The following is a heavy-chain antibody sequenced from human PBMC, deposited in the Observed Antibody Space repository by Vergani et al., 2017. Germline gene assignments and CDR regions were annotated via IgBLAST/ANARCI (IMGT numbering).Heavy chain of an antibody. CDR3: ARHAYSSGWTRGRDAFDI. CDR1: GYNFTSYW. CDR2: IYPGDSDT. V-gene: IGHV5-51*01. D-gene: IGHD6-19*01. Sequence: EVQLVQSGAEVKKPGESLKISCKGSGYNFTSYWIGWVRQMPGKGLEWMGIIYPGDSDTRYSPSFQGQVTISADKSISTACLQWSSLKASDPAMYYCARHAYSSGWTRGRDAFDIWGQGTMVTVSS. J-gene: IGHJ3*02.